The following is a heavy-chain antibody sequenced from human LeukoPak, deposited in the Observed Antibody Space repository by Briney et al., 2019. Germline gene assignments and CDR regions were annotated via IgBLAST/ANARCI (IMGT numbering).Heavy chain of an antibody. CDR1: GYTFTSYA. Sequence: GASVKVSCKASGYTFTSYAMNWVRQAPGQGLEWMGIINPNGGSTSYAQKFQGRVTMTRDMSTSTVYMELSSLRSEDTAVYYCARTHHDSSGYYLFDYWGQGTLVTVSS. J-gene: IGHJ4*02. V-gene: IGHV1-46*01. CDR2: INPNGGST. CDR3: ARTHHDSSGYYLFDY. D-gene: IGHD3-22*01.